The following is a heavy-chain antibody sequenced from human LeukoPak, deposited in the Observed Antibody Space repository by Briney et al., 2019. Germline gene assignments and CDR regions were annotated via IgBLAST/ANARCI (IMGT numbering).Heavy chain of an antibody. V-gene: IGHV3-13*04. CDR1: GFTFSRYD. J-gene: IGHJ2*01. Sequence: GGSLRLSCAASGFTFSRYDMHWVRQTTGKGLEWVSAIDTAGNTYSPGSVKGRFTISRENAENSLYLQMNSLGAGDTAMYYCAREGSCGGDCPGYFDLWGRGTLVTVSS. CDR2: IDTAGNT. D-gene: IGHD2-21*02. CDR3: AREGSCGGDCPGYFDL.